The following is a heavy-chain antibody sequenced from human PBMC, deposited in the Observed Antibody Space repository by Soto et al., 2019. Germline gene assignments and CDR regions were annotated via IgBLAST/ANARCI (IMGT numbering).Heavy chain of an antibody. J-gene: IGHJ6*02. Sequence: RGDSLKICCQVSGYSFASYWIGGVRQMPGKDLEWMGIIYPGDSDTRYSPSFQGQVTISADKSLRTAYLQWTSLKASDTALYYCARTRSFTLGFYYDGMDVWGQGTTVTVSS. CDR2: IYPGDSDT. D-gene: IGHD6-6*01. CDR3: ARTRSFTLGFYYDGMDV. V-gene: IGHV5-51*01. CDR1: GYSFASYW.